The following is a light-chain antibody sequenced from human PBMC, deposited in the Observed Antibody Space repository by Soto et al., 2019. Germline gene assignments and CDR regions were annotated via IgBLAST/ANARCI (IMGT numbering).Light chain of an antibody. CDR1: SSDVGAYGY. J-gene: IGLJ1*01. V-gene: IGLV2-14*03. CDR3: SSYTSSSTRV. CDR2: EVS. Sequence: QSVLTQPASVSGSPGQSITISCTGTSSDVGAYGYVSWYQQHPDKAPKLMIYEVSYRPPGVSNRFSGSKSVNTATLTISGLQAEDEADYYCSSYTSSSTRVFGTGTKATVL.